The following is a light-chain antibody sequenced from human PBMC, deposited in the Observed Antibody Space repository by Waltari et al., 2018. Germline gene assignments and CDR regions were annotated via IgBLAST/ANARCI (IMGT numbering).Light chain of an antibody. CDR2: DVT. Sequence: QSALTQPRSVSGSPGQSSTISCTGISSDVDDYNFLSWYQQHPGKAPKLIIHDVTNRPSGVPDRFSGSKSGNTASLTISGLQAEDEADYYCCSYVGSHTNWVFGGGTKLTVL. V-gene: IGLV2-11*01. J-gene: IGLJ3*02. CDR3: CSYVGSHTNWV. CDR1: SSDVDDYNF.